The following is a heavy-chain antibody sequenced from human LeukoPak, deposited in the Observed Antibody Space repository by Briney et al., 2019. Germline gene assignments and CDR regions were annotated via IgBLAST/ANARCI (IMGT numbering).Heavy chain of an antibody. CDR2: INPSGGST. CDR3: AMGETFGPFDY. J-gene: IGHJ4*02. D-gene: IGHD3-10*01. Sequence: ASVKVSCKASGYTFTSYYMHWVRQARGQGLEWMGIINPSGGSTSYAQKFQGRVTMTRDTSTSTVYMKLSSLRSEDTAAYYCAMGETFGPFDYWGQGTLVTVSS. V-gene: IGHV1-46*01. CDR1: GYTFTSYY.